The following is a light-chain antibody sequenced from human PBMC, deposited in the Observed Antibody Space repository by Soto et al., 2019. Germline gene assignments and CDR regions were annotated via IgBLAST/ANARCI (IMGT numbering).Light chain of an antibody. CDR3: SSYTISSPLV. CDR2: DVT. J-gene: IGLJ2*01. V-gene: IGLV2-14*03. Sequence: QSALTQPASVSGSPGQSITISCTGTSSDVGDYHYVSWYQHHPGKAPKLMIYDVTNRPSGVSNRFSGSKSGSTASLTISRLQAEDEGDYYCSSYTISSPLVFGGGTKLTVL. CDR1: SSDVGDYHY.